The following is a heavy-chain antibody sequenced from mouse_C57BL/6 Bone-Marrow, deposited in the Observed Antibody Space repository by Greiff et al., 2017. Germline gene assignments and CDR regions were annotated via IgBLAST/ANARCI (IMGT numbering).Heavy chain of an antibody. CDR2: ISSGGSYT. V-gene: IGHV5-6*01. CDR3: ARPFSAWFAY. J-gene: IGHJ3*01. Sequence: EVQLVESGGDLVKPGGSLKLSCAASGFTFSSYGMSWVRQTPDKRLEWVATISSGGSYTYYPDSVKGRFTISRDNATNTMYLQMSRLKSEDTAMYYCARPFSAWFAYWGQGTLVTVSA. CDR1: GFTFSSYG.